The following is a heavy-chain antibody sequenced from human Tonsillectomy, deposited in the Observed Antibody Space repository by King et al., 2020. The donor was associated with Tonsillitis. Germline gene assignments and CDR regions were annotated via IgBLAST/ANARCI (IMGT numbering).Heavy chain of an antibody. Sequence: TLKESGPTLVKPTQTLTLTCTFSGFSLSTTGVGVGWIRQPPGKALEWLALIYWDSNNFYTPSLKSRLTITKDTSKNQVVLTMTNVDPVDTATYYCARRNGGYFMLEYWGQGTLVTVSS. CDR3: ARRNGGYFMLEY. J-gene: IGHJ4*02. V-gene: IGHV2-5*02. CDR2: IYWDSNN. D-gene: IGHD1-26*01. CDR1: GFSLSTTGVG.